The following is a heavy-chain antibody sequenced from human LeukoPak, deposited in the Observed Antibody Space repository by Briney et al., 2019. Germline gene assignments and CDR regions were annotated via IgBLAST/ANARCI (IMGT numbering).Heavy chain of an antibody. Sequence: GGSLRLSCAASGFTFSSYEMTWVRQAPWKGLEWVSVISGSGAKTHYADSVKGRFTISRDNSKNTLYLQMNSLRAEDTALYYCAKLQDSGTYYPNFDYWGQGTLVTVSS. D-gene: IGHD1-26*01. CDR3: AKLQDSGTYYPNFDY. J-gene: IGHJ4*02. V-gene: IGHV3-23*01. CDR2: ISGSGAKT. CDR1: GFTFSSYE.